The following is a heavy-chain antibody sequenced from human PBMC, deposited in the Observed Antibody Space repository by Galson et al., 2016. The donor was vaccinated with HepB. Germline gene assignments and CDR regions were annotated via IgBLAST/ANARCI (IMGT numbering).Heavy chain of an antibody. J-gene: IGHJ3*02. CDR1: GYTFTTYG. CDR3: ARDSVIYYDTRFDCAFDI. Sequence: SVKVSCKASGYTFTTYGINWVRQAPGQGLEWMGWISPYNGNKNYAQQLQARVTMTTDTSTSTAYMELRSLRSDDTAVYYCARDSVIYYDTRFDCAFDIWGQGTMVTVSS. V-gene: IGHV1-18*01. CDR2: ISPYNGNK. D-gene: IGHD3-16*01.